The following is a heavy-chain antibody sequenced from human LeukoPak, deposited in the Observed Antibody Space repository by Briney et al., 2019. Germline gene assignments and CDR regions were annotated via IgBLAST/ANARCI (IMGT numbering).Heavy chain of an antibody. Sequence: GGSLRLSCAASGLTVSSNYMSWVRQAPGKGLEWVSVIYSGGSTYYADSVKGRFTISRDNSKNTLYLQMNSLRAEDTAVYYCARGTTTSERLDYWGQGTLVTVSS. CDR1: GLTVSSNY. D-gene: IGHD4-11*01. V-gene: IGHV3-53*01. J-gene: IGHJ4*02. CDR2: IYSGGST. CDR3: ARGTTTSERLDY.